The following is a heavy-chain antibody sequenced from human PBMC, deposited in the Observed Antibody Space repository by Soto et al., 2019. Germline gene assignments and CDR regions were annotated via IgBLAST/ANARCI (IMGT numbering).Heavy chain of an antibody. CDR2: IWYDGSNK. CDR1: GFTFSSYG. D-gene: IGHD2-2*01. Sequence: LRLSCAASGFTFSSYGMHWVRQAPGKGLEWVAVIWYDGSNKYYADSVKGRFTISRDNSKNTLYLQMNSLRAEDTAVYYCARDSTLYYYGMDVWGQGTTVTVSS. V-gene: IGHV3-33*01. J-gene: IGHJ6*02. CDR3: ARDSTLYYYGMDV.